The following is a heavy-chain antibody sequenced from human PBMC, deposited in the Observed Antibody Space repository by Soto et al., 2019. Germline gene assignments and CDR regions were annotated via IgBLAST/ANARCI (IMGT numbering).Heavy chain of an antibody. CDR3: ARAGETARDYYYYGMDV. J-gene: IGHJ6*02. CDR1: GGSISSGGYY. CDR2: IYYSGST. V-gene: IGHV4-31*03. Sequence: PSETLSLTCTVSGGSISSGGYYWSWIRQHPGKGLEWIGYIYYSGSTYYNPSLKSRVTISVDTSKNQFSLKLSSVTAADTAVYYCARAGETARDYYYYGMDVWGQGTTVTVSS. D-gene: IGHD2-21*02.